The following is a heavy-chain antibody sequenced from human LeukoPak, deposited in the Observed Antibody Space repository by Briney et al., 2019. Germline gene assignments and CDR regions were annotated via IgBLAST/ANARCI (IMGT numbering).Heavy chain of an antibody. CDR3: ARDRRSRYYFDY. V-gene: IGHV3-21*01. D-gene: IGHD6-13*01. CDR2: IRSSSSYI. CDR1: GFTFSSYS. J-gene: IGHJ4*02. Sequence: PGGSLRLSCAASGFTFSSYSMNWVRQAPGKGLEWVSSIRSSSSYIYYADSVKGRFTISRDNAKNSLYLQMNSLRAEDTAVYYCARDRRSRYYFDYWGQGTLVTVSS.